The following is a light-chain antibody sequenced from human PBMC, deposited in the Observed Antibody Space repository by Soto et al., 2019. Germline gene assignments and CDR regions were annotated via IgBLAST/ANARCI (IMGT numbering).Light chain of an antibody. V-gene: IGKV1-27*01. CDR1: QGIHKY. J-gene: IGKJ4*01. Sequence: DIQMTQSPSSLSASAGDRVTITCRASQGIHKYLSWYQQKPGKVPKLLIYAPSTLQSGVPSRFSGSGSGTDFTLTISSLQPEDVATYYCQKYSSAPVVFGGGTKVDIK. CDR2: APS. CDR3: QKYSSAPVV.